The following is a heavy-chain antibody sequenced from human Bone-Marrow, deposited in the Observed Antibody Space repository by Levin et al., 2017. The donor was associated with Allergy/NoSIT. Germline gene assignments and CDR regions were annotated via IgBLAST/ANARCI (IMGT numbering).Heavy chain of an antibody. J-gene: IGHJ6*02. Sequence: SETLSLTCAVSGDSITSGRYYWTWVRQHPGKGLEWIGYIYVSGSTDYSPSLRSRFTISIDPSKNEFSLKVTSATAADTAVYYCARAQVPVTGPPSGMDVWGQGTTVTVFS. CDR3: ARAQVPVTGPPSGMDV. V-gene: IGHV4-31*11. D-gene: IGHD6-19*01. CDR2: IYVSGST. CDR1: GDSITSGRYY.